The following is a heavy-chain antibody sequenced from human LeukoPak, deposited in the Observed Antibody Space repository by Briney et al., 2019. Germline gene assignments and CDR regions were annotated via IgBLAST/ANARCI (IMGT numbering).Heavy chain of an antibody. D-gene: IGHD3-22*01. J-gene: IGHJ4*02. Sequence: GGSLRLSCAASGFTFSSYGMSWVRQAPGKGLEWVSVISGSGESAFYGDSVKGRFTISRDNSKNTLYLQMNSLRVEDTAVYYCAKRYYYDSSGYMDYWGQGTLVTVSS. CDR3: AKRYYYDSSGYMDY. V-gene: IGHV3-23*01. CDR1: GFTFSSYG. CDR2: ISGSGESA.